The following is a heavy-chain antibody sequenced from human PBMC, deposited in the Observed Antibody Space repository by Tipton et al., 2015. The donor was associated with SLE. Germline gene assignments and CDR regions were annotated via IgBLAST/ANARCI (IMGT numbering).Heavy chain of an antibody. CDR2: ISGSGGGT. V-gene: IGHV3-23*01. CDR1: GFTFSNYA. J-gene: IGHJ4*01. CDR3: AKERSMAARGYFDY. Sequence: SLRLSCAASGFTFSNYAMNWVNSTPGKGLEWVSTISGSGGGTYYAESVKGRFTISRDNSRKTLSLQMNSLRAEDTAVYYCAKERSMAARGYFDYWGQGTLVSVSS. D-gene: IGHD6-6*01.